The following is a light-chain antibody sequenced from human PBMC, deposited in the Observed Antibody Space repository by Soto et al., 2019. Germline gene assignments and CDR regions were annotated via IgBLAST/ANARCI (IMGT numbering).Light chain of an antibody. CDR3: SSYATSSTL. J-gene: IGLJ1*01. CDR1: SSDVRTYNY. CDR2: DVS. Sequence: QSVLTQPASVSGSPGQSITISCTGTSSDVRTYNYVSWYQQHPGKPPKLLFYDVSTRPSGFSNRFSGSKSGNTASLPFSGLQSEDEADYYCSSYATSSTLFETGTKVTVL. V-gene: IGLV2-14*01.